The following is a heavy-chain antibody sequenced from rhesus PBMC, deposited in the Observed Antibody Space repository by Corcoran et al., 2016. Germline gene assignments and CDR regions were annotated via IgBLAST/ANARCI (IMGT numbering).Heavy chain of an antibody. CDR2: VYGSGSKT. Sequence: QLQLQESGPGLAKPSEPLSLPCAVHGGSVSSTYWSWTRPAPATGREWIGYVYGSGSKTNANPSLKSRVTLSVDTSKNQVSRRLSSVTAADTAVYYCARGGITGTGLGFDYWGQGVLVTISS. CDR1: GGSVSSTY. J-gene: IGHJ4*01. D-gene: IGHD1-7*02. CDR3: ARGGITGTGLGFDY. V-gene: IGHV4-169*01.